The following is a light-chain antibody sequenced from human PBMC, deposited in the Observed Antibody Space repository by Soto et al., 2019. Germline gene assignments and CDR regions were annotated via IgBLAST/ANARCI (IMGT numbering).Light chain of an antibody. CDR2: EVR. J-gene: IGLJ2*01. CDR3: SSYTTSTTQV. Sequence: SALTQPASVSGSPGQSITISCTGTSSDVGSYNYVSWYQQHPGTAPKLMIYEVRNRPSVVSDRFSCSKSGTTASLPIFGLQAEDEADYYCSSYTTSTTQVFGGGTKLTVL. V-gene: IGLV2-14*01. CDR1: SSDVGSYNY.